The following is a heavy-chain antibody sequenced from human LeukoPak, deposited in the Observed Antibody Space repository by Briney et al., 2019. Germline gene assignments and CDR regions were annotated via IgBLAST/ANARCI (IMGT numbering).Heavy chain of an antibody. CDR3: AGWGVRSRKFFSDPFHY. J-gene: IGHJ4*02. V-gene: IGHV3-30*02. D-gene: IGHD3-16*01. Sequence: GGSLRLSCATSGFTFSSYGMHWVRQAPGKGLEWVAFIRYDGSNKYYADSVKGRFTISRDNSKNTLYLQMSSLRAEDTAVYYCAGWGVRSRKFFSDPFHYWGQGTVVILSS. CDR2: IRYDGSNK. CDR1: GFTFSSYG.